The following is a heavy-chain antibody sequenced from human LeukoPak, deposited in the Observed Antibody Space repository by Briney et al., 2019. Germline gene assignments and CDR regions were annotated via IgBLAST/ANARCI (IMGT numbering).Heavy chain of an antibody. J-gene: IGHJ4*02. D-gene: IGHD1-20*01. Sequence: GSSVKVSCKASGGTFSSYAISWVRQAPGQGLEWMGGIIPIFGTANYAQKFQGRVTITADESTSTAYMELSSLRSEDTGVYYCARVRSWGNWNDGGVDYWGQGTLVTVSS. CDR1: GGTFSSYA. CDR2: IIPIFGTA. V-gene: IGHV1-69*01. CDR3: ARVRSWGNWNDGGVDY.